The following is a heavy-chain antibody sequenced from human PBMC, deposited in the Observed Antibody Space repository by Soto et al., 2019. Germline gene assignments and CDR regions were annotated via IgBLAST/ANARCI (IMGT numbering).Heavy chain of an antibody. CDR3: ARGGSTGNDAWYYYYGMGV. Sequence: ASVKVSCKASGYTFTSYDINWVRQATGQGLEWMGWMNPNSGNTGYAQKFQGRVTMTRNTSISTAYMELSSLRSEDTAVYYCARGGSTGNDAWYYYYGMGVWGQGTTVTVSS. J-gene: IGHJ6*02. CDR2: MNPNSGNT. D-gene: IGHD1-1*01. V-gene: IGHV1-8*01. CDR1: GYTFTSYD.